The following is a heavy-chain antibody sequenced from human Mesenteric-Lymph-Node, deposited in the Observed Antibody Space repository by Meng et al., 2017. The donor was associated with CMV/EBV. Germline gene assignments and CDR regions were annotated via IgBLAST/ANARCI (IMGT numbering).Heavy chain of an antibody. Sequence: CKPSGGSFRSYAISWVRQAPGQGLGWMGRIIPILGIANYAQKFQGRVTITADKSTSTAYMELSSLRSEDTAVYYCTNYYGSAYYFDYWGQGTLVTVSS. CDR3: TNYYGSAYYFDY. CDR2: IIPILGIA. V-gene: IGHV1-69*04. J-gene: IGHJ4*02. D-gene: IGHD3-10*01. CDR1: GGSFRSYA.